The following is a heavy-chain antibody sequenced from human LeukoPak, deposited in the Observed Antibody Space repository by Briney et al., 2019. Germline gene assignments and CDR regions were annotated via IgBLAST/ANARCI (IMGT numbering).Heavy chain of an antibody. J-gene: IGHJ6*03. CDR3: ARSRGDYDSSGYYYSFYYYYYMDV. CDR2: ISSSGSTI. V-gene: IGHV3-11*01. CDR1: EFSFSDYY. D-gene: IGHD3-22*01. Sequence: GSLRLSCAASEFSFSDYYMSWIRQAPGKGLEWISYISSSGSTIYYADSVKGRFTISRDNAKNSLYLQMNSLRAEDTAVYYCARSRGDYDSSGYYYSFYYYYYMDVWGKGTTVTISS.